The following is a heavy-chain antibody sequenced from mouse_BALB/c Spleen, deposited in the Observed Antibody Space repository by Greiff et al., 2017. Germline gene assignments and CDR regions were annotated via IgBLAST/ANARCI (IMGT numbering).Heavy chain of an antibody. J-gene: IGHJ4*01. CDR1: GFTFNTYA. CDR3: VRSYGNYPHYYAMDY. V-gene: IGHV10-1*02. CDR2: IRSKSNNYAT. Sequence: EVKLVESGGGLVQPKGSLKLSCAASGFTFNTYAMNWVRQAPGKGLEWVARIRSKSNNYATYYADSVKDRFTISRDDSQSMLYLQMNNLKTEDTAMYYCVRSYGNYPHYYAMDYWGQGTSVTVSS. D-gene: IGHD2-10*02.